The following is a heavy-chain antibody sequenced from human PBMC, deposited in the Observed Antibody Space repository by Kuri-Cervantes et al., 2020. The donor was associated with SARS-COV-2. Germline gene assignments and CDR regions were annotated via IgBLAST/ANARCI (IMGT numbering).Heavy chain of an antibody. CDR1: GGSISSSSYY. J-gene: IGHJ4*02. Sequence: SETLSLTCTVSGGSISSSSYYWGWICQPPGKGLEWIGSIYYSGSTYYNPSLKSRVTISVDTSKNQFSLKLSSVTAADTAVYYCARFGIEVARSVDYWGQGTLVTVSS. D-gene: IGHD5-24*01. CDR2: IYYSGST. V-gene: IGHV4-39*01. CDR3: ARFGIEVARSVDY.